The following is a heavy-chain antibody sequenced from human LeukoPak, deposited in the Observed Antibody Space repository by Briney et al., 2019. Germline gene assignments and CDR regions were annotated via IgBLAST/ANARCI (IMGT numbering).Heavy chain of an antibody. V-gene: IGHV4-30-4*07. Sequence: SETLSLTCAVSGGSISSGGYSWSWIRQPPGKGLEWIGYIYYSGSTYYNPSLKSRVTISVDTSKNQFSLKLSSVTAADTAVYYCAREVVAATWNYFDYWGQGTLVTVSS. CDR2: IYYSGST. J-gene: IGHJ4*02. CDR3: AREVVAATWNYFDY. D-gene: IGHD2-15*01. CDR1: GGSISSGGYS.